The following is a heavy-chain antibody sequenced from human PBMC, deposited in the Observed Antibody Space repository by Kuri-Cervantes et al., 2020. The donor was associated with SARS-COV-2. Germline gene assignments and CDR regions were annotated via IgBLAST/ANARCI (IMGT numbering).Heavy chain of an antibody. V-gene: IGHV4-38-2*01. CDR3: ARGGHSSSWYEGFDY. CDR1: GGSFSGYY. Sequence: GSLRLSCAVYGGSFSGYYWGWIRQPPGKGLEWIRSIYHSGSTYYNPSLKSRVTISVDTSKNQFSLKLSSVTAADTAVYYCARGGHSSSWYEGFDYWGQGTLVTVSS. CDR2: IYHSGST. J-gene: IGHJ4*02. D-gene: IGHD6-13*01.